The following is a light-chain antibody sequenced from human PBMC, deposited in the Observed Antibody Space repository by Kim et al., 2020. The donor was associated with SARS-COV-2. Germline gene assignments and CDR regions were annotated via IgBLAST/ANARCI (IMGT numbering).Light chain of an antibody. J-gene: IGKJ1*01. Sequence: GDRVTITCRASQSISSWLAWYQQKPGKAPKLLIYDASSLESGVPSRFSGSGSGPEFTLTISSLQPDDFATYYCQQYNSYAWTFGQGTKV. CDR1: QSISSW. V-gene: IGKV1-5*01. CDR2: DAS. CDR3: QQYNSYAWT.